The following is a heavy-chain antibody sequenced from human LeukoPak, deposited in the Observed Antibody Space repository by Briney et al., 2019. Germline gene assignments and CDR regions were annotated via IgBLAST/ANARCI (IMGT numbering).Heavy chain of an antibody. V-gene: IGHV1-69*02. J-gene: IGHJ4*02. CDR1: GGTFSSYT. CDR3: ATSPGMAQNPHFDY. Sequence: SVKVSCKASGGTFSSYTISWVRQAPGQGLEWMGRIIPILGIANYAQKFQGRVTITADKSTSTAYMELSSLRSEDTAVYYCATSPGMAQNPHFDYWGPGTLVTVSS. D-gene: IGHD3-10*01. CDR2: IIPILGIA.